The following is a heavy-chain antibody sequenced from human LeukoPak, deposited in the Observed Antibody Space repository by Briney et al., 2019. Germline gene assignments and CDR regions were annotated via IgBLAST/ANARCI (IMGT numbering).Heavy chain of an antibody. V-gene: IGHV4-39*07. J-gene: IGHJ5*02. Sequence: SETLSLTCTVSGGSISSSSYYWGWIRQPPGKGLEWIGEINHSGSTNYNPSLKSRVTISVDTSKNQFSLKLSSVTAADTAVYYCASSLSAGNNWFDPWGQGTLVTVSS. CDR3: ASSLSAGNNWFDP. D-gene: IGHD3-16*02. CDR2: INHSGST. CDR1: GGSISSSSYY.